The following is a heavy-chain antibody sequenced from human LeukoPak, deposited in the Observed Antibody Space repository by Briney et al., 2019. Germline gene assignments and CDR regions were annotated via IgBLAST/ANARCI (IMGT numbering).Heavy chain of an antibody. CDR1: GYTFTSYA. Sequence: ASVKVSCKASGYTFTSYAMHWVHQAPGQRLEWMGWINAGNGNTKYSQKFQGRVTMTEDTSTDTTYMELSSLRSEDTAVYYCATNRRASSGWYNDAFDIWGHGTMVTVSS. CDR3: ATNRRASSGWYNDAFDI. V-gene: IGHV1-3*01. J-gene: IGHJ3*02. D-gene: IGHD6-19*01. CDR2: INAGNGNT.